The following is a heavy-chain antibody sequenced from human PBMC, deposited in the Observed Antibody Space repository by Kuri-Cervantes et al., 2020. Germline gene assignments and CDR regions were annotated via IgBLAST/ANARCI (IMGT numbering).Heavy chain of an antibody. CDR2: IYYSGST. D-gene: IGHD3-9*01. CDR1: GGSISSYY. V-gene: IGHV4-59*01. J-gene: IGHJ3*02. CDR3: ARLKLRYFDWSTTGGGAFDI. Sequence: ESLKISCPVSGGSISSYYWSWIRQPPGKGLEWIGYIYYSGSTNCDPSLKSRVTISVDTSKNQFSLKLSSVTAADTAVYYCARLKLRYFDWSTTGGGAFDIWGQGTMVTVSS.